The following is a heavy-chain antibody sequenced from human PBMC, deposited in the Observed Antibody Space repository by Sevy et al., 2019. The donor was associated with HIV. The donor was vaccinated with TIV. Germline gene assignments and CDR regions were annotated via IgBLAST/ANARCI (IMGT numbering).Heavy chain of an antibody. V-gene: IGHV3-23*01. CDR3: TKVLARGSAPVGTSWGMVV. J-gene: IGHJ6*02. D-gene: IGHD1-1*01. Sequence: GGSLRLSCAASGFTFSNYAMNWVRQAPGKGLEWVSSISGSGGTTCYADSVEGRFTMSRSNSKKTLYLQMRTLRAEYSAVYYCTKVLARGSAPVGTSWGMVVWGQGTTVTVSS. CDR2: ISGSGGTT. CDR1: GFTFSNYA.